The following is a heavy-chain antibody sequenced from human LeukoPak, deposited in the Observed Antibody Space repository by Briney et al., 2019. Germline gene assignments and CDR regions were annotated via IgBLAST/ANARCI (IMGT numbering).Heavy chain of an antibody. D-gene: IGHD2-2*01. CDR1: GYTFTGYY. CDR2: INPNSGGT. V-gene: IGHV1-2*02. J-gene: IGHJ3*02. Sequence: GASVKVSCKASGYTFTGYYMHWVRQAPGQGLEWMGWINPNSGGTNYAQKFQGRVTMTRDTSISTAYMELSRLRSDDTAVYYCARDVGPSIVVVPAAPSASDAFDIWGQGTMVTVSS. CDR3: ARDVGPSIVVVPAAPSASDAFDI.